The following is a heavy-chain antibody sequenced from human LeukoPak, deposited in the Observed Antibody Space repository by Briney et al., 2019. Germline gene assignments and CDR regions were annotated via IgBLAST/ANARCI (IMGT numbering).Heavy chain of an antibody. CDR3: ARGRGGIFSGFDY. D-gene: IGHD2-15*01. V-gene: IGHV4-39*07. Sequence: PSETLSLTCTVSGGSISSSSYYWGWIRQPPGKGLEWIGSIYYSGSTYYNPSLKSRVTISVDTSKNQFSLKLSSVTAADTAVYYCARGRGGIFSGFDYWGQGTLVTVSS. CDR2: IYYSGST. CDR1: GGSISSSSYY. J-gene: IGHJ4*02.